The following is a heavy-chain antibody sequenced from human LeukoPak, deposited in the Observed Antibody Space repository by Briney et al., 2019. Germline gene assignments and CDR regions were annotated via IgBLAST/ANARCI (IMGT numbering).Heavy chain of an antibody. CDR2: IYYSGST. D-gene: IGHD6-6*01. CDR1: GGSISSYY. CDR3: ARCGSSSVLGWFDP. V-gene: IGHV4-59*01. J-gene: IGHJ5*02. Sequence: SETLSLTCTVSGGSISSYYWSWIRQPPGKGLEWIGYIYYSGSTNYNPSLKSRVTISVDTSKNQFSLKLSSVTAADTAVYYCARCGSSSVLGWFDPWGQGTLVTVSS.